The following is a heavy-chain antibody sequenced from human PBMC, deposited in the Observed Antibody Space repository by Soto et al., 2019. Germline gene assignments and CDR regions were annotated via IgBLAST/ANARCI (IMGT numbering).Heavy chain of an antibody. CDR3: ARDTVNADYYVYGMDV. CDR1: GGSISSGGYY. CDR2: IYYSGST. D-gene: IGHD4-17*01. Sequence: PSETLSLTCTVSGGSISSGGYYWSWIRQHPGKGLEWIGYIYYSGSTYYNPSLKSRVTISVDTSKNQFSLKLSSVTAADTAVYYCARDTVNADYYVYGMDVWGQGTRVTVSS. J-gene: IGHJ6*02. V-gene: IGHV4-31*03.